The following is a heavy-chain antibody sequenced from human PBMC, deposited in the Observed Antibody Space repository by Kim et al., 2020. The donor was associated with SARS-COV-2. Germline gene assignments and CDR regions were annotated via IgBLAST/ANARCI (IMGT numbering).Heavy chain of an antibody. Sequence: SVKVSCKASGGTFSSYAISWVRQAPGQGLEWMGGIIPIFGTANYAQKFQGRVTITADESTSTAYMELSSLRSEDTAVYYCARPNNYYDSGDWFDPWGQGTLVTVSS. V-gene: IGHV1-69*13. D-gene: IGHD3-22*01. CDR1: GGTFSSYA. CDR3: ARPNNYYDSGDWFDP. J-gene: IGHJ5*02. CDR2: IIPIFGTA.